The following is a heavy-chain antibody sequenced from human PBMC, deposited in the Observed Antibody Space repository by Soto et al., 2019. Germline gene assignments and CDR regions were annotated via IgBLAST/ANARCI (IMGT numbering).Heavy chain of an antibody. CDR2: IYYSGST. J-gene: IGHJ4*02. Sequence: QVQLQESGPGLVKPSQTLSLTCTVSGGSISSGGYYWSWIRQHPGKGLEWIGYIYYSGSTYYNPSLKGRVTISVDTSKKQFSPMLSSVTAADTAVYYCARVGNGYKTPDWGQGTLVTVSS. CDR3: ARVGNGYKTPD. CDR1: GGSISSGGYY. V-gene: IGHV4-31*03. D-gene: IGHD5-12*01.